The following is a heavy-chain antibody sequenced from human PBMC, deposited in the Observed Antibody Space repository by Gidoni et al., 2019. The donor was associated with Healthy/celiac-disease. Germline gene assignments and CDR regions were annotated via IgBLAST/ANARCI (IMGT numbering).Heavy chain of an antibody. CDR2: ISGSGGST. J-gene: IGHJ4*02. CDR3: AKWGTITIFGVVSHYDY. V-gene: IGHV3-23*01. CDR1: GLTFSSYA. D-gene: IGHD3-3*01. Sequence: EVQLLESGGGLVQPGGSLRLSCAASGLTFSSYAMSWVRQAPGKGLEWVSAISGSGGSTYYADSVKGRFTISRDNSKNTLYLQMNSLRAEDTAVYYCAKWGTITIFGVVSHYDYWGQGTLVTVSS.